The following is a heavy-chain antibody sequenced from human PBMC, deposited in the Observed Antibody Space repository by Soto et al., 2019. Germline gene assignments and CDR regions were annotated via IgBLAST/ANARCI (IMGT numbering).Heavy chain of an antibody. CDR2: IYYSGST. CDR3: ARELLSYFDY. V-gene: IGHV4-61*01. Sequence: PSETLSLTCTVSGGSVSSGSYYWSWIRQPPGKGLEWIGYIYYSGSTNYNPSLKSRVTISVDTSKNQFSLKLSSVTAADTAVYYCARELLSYFDYWGQGTPVTVSS. CDR1: GGSVSSGSYY. J-gene: IGHJ4*02. D-gene: IGHD2-15*01.